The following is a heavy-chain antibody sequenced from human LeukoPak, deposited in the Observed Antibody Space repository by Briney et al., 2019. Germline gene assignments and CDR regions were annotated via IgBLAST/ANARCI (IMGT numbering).Heavy chain of an antibody. D-gene: IGHD2-21*01. CDR3: GRDQYSSDAFDI. J-gene: IGHJ3*02. CDR2: IYYSGST. V-gene: IGHV4-39*07. CDR1: GGSISSSSYY. Sequence: PSETLSLTCTVSGGSISSSSYYWGWIRQPPGKGLEWIGSIYYSGSTYYNPSLKSRVTISVDTSKNQFSLKLSSVTAADTAVYYWGRDQYSSDAFDIWAKGQWSPSLQ.